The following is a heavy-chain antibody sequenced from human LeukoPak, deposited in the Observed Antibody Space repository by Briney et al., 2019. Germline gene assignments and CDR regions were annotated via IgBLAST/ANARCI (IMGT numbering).Heavy chain of an antibody. CDR1: GYTFTDYY. CDR3: ASISEVWSGYYTVHFDY. V-gene: IGHV1-2*02. D-gene: IGHD3-3*01. Sequence: ASVKASCKASGYTFTDYYMHWVRQAPGQGLEWMGRINPNSGDTNYAQKFQGRVTMTRDTSISTAYMELSRLRFDDTAVYYCASISEVWSGYYTVHFDYWGQGTLVTVSS. J-gene: IGHJ4*02. CDR2: INPNSGDT.